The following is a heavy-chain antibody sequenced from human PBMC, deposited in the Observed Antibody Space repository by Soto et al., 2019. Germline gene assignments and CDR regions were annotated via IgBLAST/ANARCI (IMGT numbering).Heavy chain of an antibody. CDR3: ARVVPAAIRRLYYYYMDV. Sequence: GESLKISCKGSGYSFTSYWIGWVRQMPGKGLEWMGIIYPGDSDTRYSPSFQGQVTISADKSISTAYLQWSSLKASDTAIYYCARVVPAAIRRLYYYYMDVWGKGTTVTVSS. CDR1: GYSFTSYW. CDR2: IYPGDSDT. D-gene: IGHD2-2*01. J-gene: IGHJ6*03. V-gene: IGHV5-51*01.